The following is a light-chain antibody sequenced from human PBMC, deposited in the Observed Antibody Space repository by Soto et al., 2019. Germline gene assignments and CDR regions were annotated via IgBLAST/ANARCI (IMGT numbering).Light chain of an antibody. CDR1: QSVSSNY. V-gene: IGKV3-20*01. Sequence: EVMLTQSPGTLSLSPGERATLSCRASQSVSSNYLAWYQQKSGQAPRLLIYGASNRATGIPDRFSGSGSVTDFTLTIRKLEPEDFAVYYCQQYDTSPRTFGQGNKVEFK. J-gene: IGKJ1*01. CDR3: QQYDTSPRT. CDR2: GAS.